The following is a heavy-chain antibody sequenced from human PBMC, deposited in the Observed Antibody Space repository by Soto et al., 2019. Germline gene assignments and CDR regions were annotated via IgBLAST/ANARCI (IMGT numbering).Heavy chain of an antibody. V-gene: IGHV1-3*01. J-gene: IGHJ4*02. D-gene: IGHD3-10*01. CDR2: INAGNGNT. Sequence: ASVKVSCKASGYTFTSYAMHWVRQAPGQRLEWMGWINAGNGNTKYSQKFQGRVTMTEDTSTDTAYMELSSLRSEDTAVYYCATRGNSDDYWGQGTLVTVSS. CDR1: GYTFTSYA. CDR3: ATRGNSDDY.